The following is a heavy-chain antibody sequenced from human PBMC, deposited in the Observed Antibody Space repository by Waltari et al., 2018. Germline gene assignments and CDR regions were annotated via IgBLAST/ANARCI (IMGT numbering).Heavy chain of an antibody. CDR1: GFTFSSHW. CDR3: ARDGHGTVDFDY. V-gene: IGHV3-74*01. J-gene: IGHJ4*02. Sequence: EVQLVESGGGLVQPGGSLTLSCAASGFTFSSHWMHWVRQPPGKGLEWVSRIDIDGSDTPYADSVKGRFTISRDNTKNTVFLHMNSLRGEDTAVYYCARDGHGTVDFDYWGQGTLVTVSS. CDR2: IDIDGSDT.